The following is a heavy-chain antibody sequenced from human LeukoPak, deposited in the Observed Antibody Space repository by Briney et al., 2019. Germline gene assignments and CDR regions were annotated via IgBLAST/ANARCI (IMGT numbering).Heavy chain of an antibody. V-gene: IGHV4-39*01. CDR2: IHYTGST. CDR3: ARYWGPYDNSGAYFDY. Sequence: SETLSLTCTVSGGSISSYYWVWLRQPPGKGLEWIATIHYTGSTYYNPSLKSRVTISVDTSKNQFSLKLSSVTAADTAMYYCARYWGPYDNSGAYFDYWGQGTLVTVSS. CDR1: GGSISSYY. D-gene: IGHD3-22*01. J-gene: IGHJ4*02.